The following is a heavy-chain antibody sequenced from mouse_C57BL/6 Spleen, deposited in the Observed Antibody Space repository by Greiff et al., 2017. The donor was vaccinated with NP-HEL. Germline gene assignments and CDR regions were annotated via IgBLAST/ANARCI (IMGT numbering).Heavy chain of an antibody. CDR2: ISSGSSTI. J-gene: IGHJ2*01. CDR1: GFTFSDYG. D-gene: IGHD1-1*01. V-gene: IGHV5-17*01. CDR3: ARGDYGTPNYFDY. Sequence: EVKVVESGGGLVKPGGSLKLSCAASGFTFSDYGMHWVRQAPEKGLEWVAYISSGSSTIYYADTVKGRFTISRDNAKNTLFLQMTSLRSYDTAMYYCARGDYGTPNYFDYWGQGTTLTVSS.